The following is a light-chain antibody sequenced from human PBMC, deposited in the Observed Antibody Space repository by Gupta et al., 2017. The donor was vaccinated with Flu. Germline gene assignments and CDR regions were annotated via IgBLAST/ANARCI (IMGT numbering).Light chain of an antibody. CDR2: GDS. CDR1: NIGSKS. Sequence: SYVLTQPPSVSVAPGQTARITCGGNNIGSKSVHWYQQKPGQAPVLVVYGDSDRPSGIPERFSGSNSGNAATLTISRVEAGDEADYYCKVWDSSSDRYVFGSGTKVTVL. V-gene: IGLV3-21*02. J-gene: IGLJ1*01. CDR3: KVWDSSSDRYV.